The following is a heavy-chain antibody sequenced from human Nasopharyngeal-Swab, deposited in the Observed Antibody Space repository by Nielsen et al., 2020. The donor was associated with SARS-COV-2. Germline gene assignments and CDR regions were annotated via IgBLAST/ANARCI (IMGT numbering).Heavy chain of an antibody. D-gene: IGHD2-2*01. CDR3: ARGKEYQLLFDAFDI. J-gene: IGHJ3*02. V-gene: IGHV4-34*01. Sequence: SDTLSPTCAVYGGSFSGYYWSWIRQPPGKGLEWIGEINHSGSTNYNPSLKSRVTISVDTSKNQFSLKLSSVTAADTAVYYCARGKEYQLLFDAFDIWGQGTMVTVSS. CDR2: INHSGST. CDR1: GGSFSGYY.